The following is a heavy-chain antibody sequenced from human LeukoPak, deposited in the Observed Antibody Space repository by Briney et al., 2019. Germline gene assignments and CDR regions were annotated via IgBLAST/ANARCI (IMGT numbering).Heavy chain of an antibody. CDR1: GYSISSGYY. Sequence: AETLSLTCAVSGYSISSGYYWGWIRQPPGKGLEWIGSIYHSGSTYYNPSLKSRVTIPVDTSKNQFSLKLSSVTAADTAVYYCARDRAGKGYFDYWGQGTLVTVSS. J-gene: IGHJ4*02. D-gene: IGHD6-19*01. CDR2: IYHSGST. CDR3: ARDRAGKGYFDY. V-gene: IGHV4-38-2*02.